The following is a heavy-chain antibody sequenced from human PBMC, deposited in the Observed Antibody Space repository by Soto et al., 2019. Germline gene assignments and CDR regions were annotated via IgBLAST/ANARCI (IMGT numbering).Heavy chain of an antibody. CDR3: ARPRYCSSTSCYSVPQYYYYYMDV. CDR2: ISSSSSYI. V-gene: IGHV3-21*01. Sequence: GGSLRVSCAASGFTFSSYSMNWVRQAPGKGLEWVSSISSSSSYIYYADSVKGRFTISRDNAKNSLYLQMNSLRAKDTAVYYCARPRYCSSTSCYSVPQYYYYYMDVWGKGTTVTVSS. CDR1: GFTFSSYS. D-gene: IGHD2-2*01. J-gene: IGHJ6*03.